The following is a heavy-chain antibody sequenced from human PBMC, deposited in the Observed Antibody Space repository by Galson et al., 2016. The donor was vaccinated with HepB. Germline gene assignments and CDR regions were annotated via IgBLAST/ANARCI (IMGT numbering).Heavy chain of an antibody. CDR3: ARRNYDSSGYRYPYSFDY. CDR1: GYTFTSYG. V-gene: IGHV1-18*04. J-gene: IGHJ4*02. Sequence: SVKVSCKASGYTFTSYGISWVRQAPGQGLEWMGWINIVNGNTNSAQKLQGRVTMTRDTSTSTAYMELRSLRSDDTAVYYCARRNYDSSGYRYPYSFDYWGQGTLVTVSS. D-gene: IGHD3-22*01. CDR2: INIVNGNT.